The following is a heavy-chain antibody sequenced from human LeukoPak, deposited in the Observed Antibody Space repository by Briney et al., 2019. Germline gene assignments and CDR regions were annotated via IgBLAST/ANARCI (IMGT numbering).Heavy chain of an antibody. CDR2: FSVSGGST. CDR1: GFTFRSYA. V-gene: IGHV3-23*01. Sequence: GSLRRSCAASGFTFRSYAMSWVRQAPGKGLEWVSAFSVSGGSTYYADSVKGRFTISRDNSKNTLFLQMNSLRAEDTAVYYCAKDPKERYSSGQFDYWGQGTLVTVSS. D-gene: IGHD3-22*01. CDR3: AKDPKERYSSGQFDY. J-gene: IGHJ4*02.